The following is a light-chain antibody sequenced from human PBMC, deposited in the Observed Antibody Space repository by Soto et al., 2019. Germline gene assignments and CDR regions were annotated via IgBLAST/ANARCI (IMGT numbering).Light chain of an antibody. Sequence: DIQMTQSPSSLSASIGDRVTITCRASQRISTSVNWYQQKPGKAPELLVYGASNLQSGVPSRISGSGSGTDFTLTIAGLQSEDFAVYYCQQSYGFPQTFGQGTKVDIK. V-gene: IGKV1-39*01. CDR2: GAS. CDR1: QRISTS. CDR3: QQSYGFPQT. J-gene: IGKJ1*01.